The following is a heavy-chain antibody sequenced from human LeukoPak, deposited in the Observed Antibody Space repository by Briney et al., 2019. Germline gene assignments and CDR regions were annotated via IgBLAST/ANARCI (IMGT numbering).Heavy chain of an antibody. CDR3: AKDGGSSSGWLKYYFDY. CDR2: IWYDGSNK. Sequence: GGSLRLSCAASGFTFSSYGMHWVRPAPGKGLEWVAVIWYDGSNKYYADSVKGRFTISRDNSKNTLNLQMNSLRAEDTAVYYCAKDGGSSSGWLKYYFDYWGREPWSPSPQ. CDR1: GFTFSSYG. J-gene: IGHJ4*02. D-gene: IGHD6-19*01. V-gene: IGHV3-33*06.